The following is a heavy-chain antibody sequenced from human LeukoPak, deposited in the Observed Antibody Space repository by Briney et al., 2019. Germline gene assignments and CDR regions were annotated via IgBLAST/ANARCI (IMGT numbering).Heavy chain of an antibody. J-gene: IGHJ4*02. CDR3: TRDYGDYKFDY. CDR1: GYTFTGYY. D-gene: IGHD4-17*01. CDR2: INPNSGGT. V-gene: IGHV1-2*04. Sequence: ASVKVSCKASGYTFTGYYMHWVRQAPGQGLEWMGWINPNSGGTNYAQKFQGWVTMTRDTSISTAYMELSRLRSDDTAVYYCTRDYGDYKFDYWGQGTLVTVSS.